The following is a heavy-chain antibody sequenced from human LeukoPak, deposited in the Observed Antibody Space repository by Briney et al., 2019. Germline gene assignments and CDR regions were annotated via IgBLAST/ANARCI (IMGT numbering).Heavy chain of an antibody. CDR1: GGSISSSSYY. CDR3: ARGPPAGSSRYYYGMDV. D-gene: IGHD6-6*01. J-gene: IGHJ6*02. CDR2: IYHSGST. V-gene: IGHV4-30-2*01. Sequence: SETLSLTCIVSGGSISSSSYYWSWIRQPPGKGLEWIGYIYHSGSTYYNPSLKSRVTISVDRSKNQFSLKLSSVTAADTAVYYCARGPPAGSSRYYYGMDVWGQGTTVTVSS.